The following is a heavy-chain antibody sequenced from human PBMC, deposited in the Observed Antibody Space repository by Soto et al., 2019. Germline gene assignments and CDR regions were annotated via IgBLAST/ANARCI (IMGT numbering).Heavy chain of an antibody. Sequence: EVQLVESGGGLVQPGGSLRLSCVASGFTFSTYWMHWVRQAPGKGLVWVSRINGDGTRTTYADSVEGRFTISRDNAKNTLSLQMNSLRAADTAVYFCVRVPTGGYAFSGDDYWGQGTLVTVSS. J-gene: IGHJ4*02. CDR1: GFTFSTYW. CDR3: VRVPTGGYAFSGDDY. D-gene: IGHD5-12*01. V-gene: IGHV3-74*01. CDR2: INGDGTRT.